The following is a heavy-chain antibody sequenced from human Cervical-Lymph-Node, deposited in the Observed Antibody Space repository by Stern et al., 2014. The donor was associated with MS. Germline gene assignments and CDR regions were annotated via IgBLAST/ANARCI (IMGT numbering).Heavy chain of an antibody. Sequence: QVQLMQSGAEVKKPGSSVKVSCKASGGTFSSYTISWVRQAPGQGLEWMGRIIPILGIANYAQKFQGRVTITADKSTSTAYMELSSLRSEGTAVYYCARGQLEQPELNWGQGTLVTVSS. CDR1: GGTFSSYT. D-gene: IGHD6-13*01. CDR3: ARGQLEQPELN. V-gene: IGHV1-69*04. CDR2: IIPILGIA. J-gene: IGHJ4*02.